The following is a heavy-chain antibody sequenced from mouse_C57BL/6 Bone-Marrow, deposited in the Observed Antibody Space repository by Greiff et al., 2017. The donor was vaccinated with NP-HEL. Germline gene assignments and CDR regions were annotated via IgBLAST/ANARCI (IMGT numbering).Heavy chain of an antibody. V-gene: IGHV14-3*01. Sequence: VQLQQSVAELVRPGASVKLSCTASGFNIKNTHMHWVKQRPEQGLEWIGRIDPANGNTKYAPKFQGKATITADTSSNTAYLQLSSLTSEDTAIYYCAPGGDAPFDYWGQGTTLTVSS. D-gene: IGHD4-1*01. J-gene: IGHJ2*01. CDR1: GFNIKNTH. CDR2: IDPANGNT. CDR3: APGGDAPFDY.